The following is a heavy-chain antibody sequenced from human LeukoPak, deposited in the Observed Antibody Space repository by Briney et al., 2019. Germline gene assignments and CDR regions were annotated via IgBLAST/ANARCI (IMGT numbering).Heavy chain of an antibody. CDR3: ARPHSTGWKY. J-gene: IGHJ4*02. V-gene: IGHV5-51*01. Sequence: PGESLKISCKTSGYSFTNYWIGWVRQMPGKGLEWMGIIYPDDSDTKYSPSFQGQVTISVDKSISTAYLQWSSLKASDTAMYYCARPHSTGWKYWGQGTLVTVSS. CDR2: IYPDDSDT. D-gene: IGHD6-19*01. CDR1: GYSFTNYW.